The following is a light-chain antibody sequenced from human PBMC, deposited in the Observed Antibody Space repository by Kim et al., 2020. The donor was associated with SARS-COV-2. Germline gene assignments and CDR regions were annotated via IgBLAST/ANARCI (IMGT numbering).Light chain of an antibody. Sequence: ATINCKSSQSVLYSSKNKNYLAWYQQKPGQPPKLLIYWASTRESGVPDRFSGSGSGTDFTLTISSLQAEDVAVYYCQQYYSNPPAFGQGTKLEI. V-gene: IGKV4-1*01. CDR1: QSVLYSSKNKNY. CDR2: WAS. CDR3: QQYYSNPPA. J-gene: IGKJ2*01.